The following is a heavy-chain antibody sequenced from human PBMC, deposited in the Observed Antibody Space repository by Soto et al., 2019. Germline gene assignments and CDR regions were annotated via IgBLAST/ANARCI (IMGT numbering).Heavy chain of an antibody. V-gene: IGHV1-69*13. CDR2: IIPILGTA. J-gene: IGHJ4*02. Sequence: AASVKVSCKASGCTFSSYAISCVRQAPGQGLEWMGGIIPILGTANYAQKFQGRVTITADESTSTAYMELSSLRSEDTAVYYCAREVRYYYDSSGYPWYFDYWDQGTLVTVSS. CDR3: AREVRYYYDSSGYPWYFDY. CDR1: GCTFSSYA. D-gene: IGHD3-22*01.